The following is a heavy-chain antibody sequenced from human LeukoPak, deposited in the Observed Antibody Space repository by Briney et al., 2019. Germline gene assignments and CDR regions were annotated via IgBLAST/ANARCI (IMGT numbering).Heavy chain of an antibody. J-gene: IGHJ4*02. V-gene: IGHV4-4*07. Sequence: SETLSLTCTVSGGSLSSYYWSWIRQPAGKGLEWIGRIYTSGSTNYNPSLKSRVTMSVDTSKNQFSLKLSSVTAADTAVYYCAREEQLVRPRGFDYWGQGTLVTVSS. CDR2: IYTSGST. D-gene: IGHD6-6*01. CDR1: GGSLSSYY. CDR3: AREEQLVRPRGFDY.